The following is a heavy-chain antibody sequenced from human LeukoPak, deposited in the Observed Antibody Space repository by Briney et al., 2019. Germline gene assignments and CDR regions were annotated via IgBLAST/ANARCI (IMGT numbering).Heavy chain of an antibody. CDR1: GGSFSGYY. CDR2: INHSGST. J-gene: IGHJ4*02. D-gene: IGHD5-18*01. Sequence: SETLSLTCAVYGGSFSGYYWSWIRQPPGKGLEWIGEINHSGSTNYNPSLKSRVTISVDTSKNQFSLKLSSVTAADTAVYYCARAVGTAMVSSFDYWGQGTLVTVSS. V-gene: IGHV4-34*01. CDR3: ARAVGTAMVSSFDY.